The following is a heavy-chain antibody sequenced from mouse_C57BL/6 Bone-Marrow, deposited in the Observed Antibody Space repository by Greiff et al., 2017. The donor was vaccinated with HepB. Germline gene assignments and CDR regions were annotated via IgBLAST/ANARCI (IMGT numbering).Heavy chain of an antibody. CDR2: IYPGDGDT. V-gene: IGHV1-82*01. CDR1: GYAFSSSW. J-gene: IGHJ3*01. CDR3: AIYSKEAD. Sequence: QVQLQQSGPELVKPGASVKISCKASGYAFSSSWMNWVKQRPGKGLEWIGRIYPGDGDTNYNGKFKGKATLTADKSSSTAYMQLSNLTSEDSAVYFCAIYSKEADWGQGTLVTVSA. D-gene: IGHD2-5*01.